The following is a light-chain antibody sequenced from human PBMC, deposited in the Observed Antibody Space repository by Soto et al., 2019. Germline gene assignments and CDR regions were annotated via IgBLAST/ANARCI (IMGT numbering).Light chain of an antibody. CDR1: QSLLHSNGYNY. Sequence: DIVMTQSPLSLPVTPGEPASISCRSSQSLLHSNGYNYLDWYLQKPGQSPQLLIYLGSDRASGVPDRFVGSGSGTDFTLEISRVEAEDVGVYYCIQTLQTPLTFGGGTRVEIK. CDR2: LGS. CDR3: IQTLQTPLT. V-gene: IGKV2-28*01. J-gene: IGKJ4*01.